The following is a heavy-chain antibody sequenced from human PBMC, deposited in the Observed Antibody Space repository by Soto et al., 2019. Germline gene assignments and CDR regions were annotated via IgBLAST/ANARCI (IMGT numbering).Heavy chain of an antibody. Sequence: PGGSLRLSGAASGLIFSNYAMTWFRQAPGKGLEWGSTISGNGGETFYADSVEGRFTISRDNSENTVYLQMNRLRAEDTAVYYCTKGGHASFYDFWGQGTLVTVSS. CDR1: GLIFSNYA. V-gene: IGHV3-23*01. J-gene: IGHJ4*02. CDR2: ISGNGGET. CDR3: TKGGHASFYDF. D-gene: IGHD3-3*01.